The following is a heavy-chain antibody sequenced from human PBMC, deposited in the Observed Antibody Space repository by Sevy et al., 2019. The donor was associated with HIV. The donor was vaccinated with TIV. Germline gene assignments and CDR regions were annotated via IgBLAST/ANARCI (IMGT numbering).Heavy chain of an antibody. V-gene: IGHV3-33*01. D-gene: IGHD1-26*01. CDR1: GFTFSSYA. J-gene: IGHJ4*02. Sequence: GGSLRLSCAASGFTFSSYAMHWVRQAPGKGLEWVGFIWHDGSQKYYADSVRGRFTFSRDNSKNTLFLQVSSLRAEDTAVYYRARGRVGATTSHYFDYWGQGTLVTVSS. CDR3: ARGRVGATTSHYFDY. CDR2: IWHDGSQK.